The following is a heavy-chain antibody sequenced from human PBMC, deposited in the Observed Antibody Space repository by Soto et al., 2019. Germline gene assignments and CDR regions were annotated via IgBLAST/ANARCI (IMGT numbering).Heavy chain of an antibody. Sequence: PSETLSLTCTVPGGSISSYYWSWIRQPLGKGLAWMGYIYYSGSTNYNPSLNSRVTISVDTSKNQFSLKLSSVTAADTAVYYCARDLSSSLDYWGQGALVTVSS. J-gene: IGHJ4*02. CDR2: IYYSGST. CDR3: ARDLSSSLDY. V-gene: IGHV4-59*01. CDR1: GGSISSYY. D-gene: IGHD6-6*01.